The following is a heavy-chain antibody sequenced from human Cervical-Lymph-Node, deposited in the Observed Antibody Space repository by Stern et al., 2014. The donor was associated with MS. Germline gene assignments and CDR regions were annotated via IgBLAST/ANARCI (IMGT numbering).Heavy chain of an antibody. CDR3: ARGEGRFAY. V-gene: IGHV1-46*01. CDR1: GYAFTRYF. CDR2: INPSSGST. Sequence: QLVQSGAEVKKPGASVKVSCKASGYAFTRYFIQWVRQAPGQGLEWMGLINPSSGSTIYAQKFLGRVSMTRDTSTSTVYMDLSSLRSEDTAVYYCARGEGRFAYWGQGTLVTVSS. D-gene: IGHD3-3*01. J-gene: IGHJ4*02.